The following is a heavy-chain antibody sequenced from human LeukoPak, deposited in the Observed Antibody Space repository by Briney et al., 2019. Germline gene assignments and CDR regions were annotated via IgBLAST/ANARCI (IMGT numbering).Heavy chain of an antibody. Sequence: GGSLRLSCAASGFTVSSNYINWVRQAPGKGLEWVSVTYRGGTTYYADSVKGRFIISRDNSKNTLYLQMNSLRAEDTAVYYCAKQLWFGDPWGQGTLVTVSS. D-gene: IGHD3-10*01. CDR2: TYRGGTT. CDR3: AKQLWFGDP. J-gene: IGHJ5*02. CDR1: GFTVSSNY. V-gene: IGHV3-53*01.